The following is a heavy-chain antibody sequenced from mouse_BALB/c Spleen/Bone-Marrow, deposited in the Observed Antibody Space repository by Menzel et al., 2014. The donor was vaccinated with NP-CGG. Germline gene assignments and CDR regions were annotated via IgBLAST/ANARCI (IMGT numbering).Heavy chain of an antibody. V-gene: IGHV1-69*02. CDR2: IDPSDSYT. CDR3: ARRGYGYGFAY. D-gene: IGHD1-2*01. CDR1: GYTFTSYW. Sequence: QVQLQQSGAELVKPGASVKLSCKASGYTFTSYWMHWVKQRPGQGLVWIGEIDPSDSYTNYNQKFKDKATLTVDKSSSTAYIQLSRLTSEDSAVYYCARRGYGYGFAYWGQGTLVTVSA. J-gene: IGHJ3*01.